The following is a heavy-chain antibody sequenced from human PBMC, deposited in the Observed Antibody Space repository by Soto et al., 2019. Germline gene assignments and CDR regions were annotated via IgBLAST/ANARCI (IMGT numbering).Heavy chain of an antibody. CDR1: GGSISNTADY. D-gene: IGHD2-21*01. CDR3: GRRSLLVAPT. Sequence: SETLSLTCTVSGGSISNTADYWAWIRQPPGRGLEWIGSIYYGGTTYYNPSLNSRVTVSADTSKNQFSLRLSSVTAADTAVYYCGRRSLLVAPTWGQGILVTVSS. CDR2: IYYGGTT. J-gene: IGHJ4*02. V-gene: IGHV4-39*01.